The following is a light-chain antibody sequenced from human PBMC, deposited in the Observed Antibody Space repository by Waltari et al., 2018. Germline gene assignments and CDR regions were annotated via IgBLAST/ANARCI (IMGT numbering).Light chain of an antibody. CDR2: GNS. V-gene: IGLV1-40*01. CDR1: SSNIGAGYD. Sequence: QSVLTQPPSVSGAPGQRVTISCTGNSSNIGAGYDVPWYQQLPETAPKLLIYGNSNRPSGVPDRFSGSKSGTSASLAITGLQAEDEADYYCQSYDSSLSGSGVFGTGTKVTVL. J-gene: IGLJ1*01. CDR3: QSYDSSLSGSGV.